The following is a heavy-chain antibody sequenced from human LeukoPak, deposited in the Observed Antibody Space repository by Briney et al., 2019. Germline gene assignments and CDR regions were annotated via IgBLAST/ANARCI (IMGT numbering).Heavy chain of an antibody. CDR2: ISYDGGNK. Sequence: GGSLRLSCAASGFTFSAYAMHWVRQAPGKGLEWVAVISYDGGNKYYADSVKGQFTISRDNAKNTLYLQMNSLRAEDTAVYYCARDLSYSLEYWGQGTLVTVSS. CDR3: ARDLSYSLEY. J-gene: IGHJ4*02. V-gene: IGHV3-30-3*01. D-gene: IGHD3-10*01. CDR1: GFTFSAYA.